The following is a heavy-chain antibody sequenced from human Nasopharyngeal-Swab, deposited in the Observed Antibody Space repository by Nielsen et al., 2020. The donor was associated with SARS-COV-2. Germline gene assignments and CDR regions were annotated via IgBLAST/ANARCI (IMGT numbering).Heavy chain of an antibody. CDR1: GFTFDDYA. D-gene: IGHD5-12*01. CDR2: IKSKTDGGTT. V-gene: IGHV3-15*01. CDR3: TTDWLGY. Sequence: GRSLRLSCAASGFTFDDYAMHWVRQAPGKGLEWVGRIKSKTDGGTTDYAAPVKGRFTISRDDSKNTLYLQMNSLKTEDTAVYYCTTDWLGYWGQGTLVTVSS. J-gene: IGHJ4*02.